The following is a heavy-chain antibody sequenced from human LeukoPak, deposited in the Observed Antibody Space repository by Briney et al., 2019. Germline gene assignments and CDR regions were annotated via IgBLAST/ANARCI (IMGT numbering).Heavy chain of an antibody. CDR2: INHSGST. Sequence: NPSETLSLTCAVYGGSFSGYYWSWIRQPPEKGLEWIGEINHSGSTNYNPSLKSRVTISVDAPKNQFSLKLTSVTAEDTAVYYCARDNDGITGTTLNYYYYYMDVWGKGTTVTVSS. D-gene: IGHD1-7*01. CDR1: GGSFSGYY. V-gene: IGHV4-34*01. J-gene: IGHJ6*03. CDR3: ARDNDGITGTTLNYYYYYMDV.